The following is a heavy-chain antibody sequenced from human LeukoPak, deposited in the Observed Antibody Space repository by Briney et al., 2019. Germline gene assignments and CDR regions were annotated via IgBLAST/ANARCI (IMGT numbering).Heavy chain of an antibody. V-gene: IGHV3-9*01. D-gene: IGHD6-19*01. Sequence: GGSLRLSCAASGFTFDDYAMHWVRQAPGKGLEWVSGISWNSGSIGYADSVKGRFTISRDNAKNSLYLQMNSLRAEDTALYYCAKDTEYSSGWYWYFDLWGRGTLVTVSS. J-gene: IGHJ2*01. CDR3: AKDTEYSSGWYWYFDL. CDR1: GFTFDDYA. CDR2: ISWNSGSI.